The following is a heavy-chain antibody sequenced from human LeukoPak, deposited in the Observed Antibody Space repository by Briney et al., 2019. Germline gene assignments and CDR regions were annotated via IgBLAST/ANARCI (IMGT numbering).Heavy chain of an antibody. CDR2: ISAYNGNT. CDR3: ARLQWLYNWFDP. CDR1: GYTFTSYG. Sequence: ASVKVSCKASGYTFTSYGISWVRQAPGQGLEWMGWISAYNGNTNYAQKLQGRVTMTTHTSTSTAYMELRSLRSDDTAVYYCARLQWLYNWFDPWGQGTLVTVSS. D-gene: IGHD6-19*01. J-gene: IGHJ5*02. V-gene: IGHV1-18*01.